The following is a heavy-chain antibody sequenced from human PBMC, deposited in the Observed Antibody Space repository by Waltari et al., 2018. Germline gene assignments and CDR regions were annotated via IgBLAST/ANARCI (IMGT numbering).Heavy chain of an antibody. Sequence: QVQLVESGGVVVQPGRSLRLSCAASGFTFSSYGMPWVRQAPGKGLEWVAVISYDGSNKYYADSVKGRFTISRDNSKNTLYLQMNSLRAEDTAVYYCAKDRAVTTDYFDYWGQGTLVTVSS. CDR1: GFTFSSYG. J-gene: IGHJ4*02. D-gene: IGHD4-17*01. V-gene: IGHV3-30*18. CDR3: AKDRAVTTDYFDY. CDR2: ISYDGSNK.